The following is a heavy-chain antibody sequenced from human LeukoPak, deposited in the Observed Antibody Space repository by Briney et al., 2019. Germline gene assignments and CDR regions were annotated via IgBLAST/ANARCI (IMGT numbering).Heavy chain of an antibody. Sequence: SVKVSCKASGGTFTSYTISWVRQAHGQGLEWMGRIITIIGITNYAQKFQGRVTITADKSTSPAYMELSSLRSEDTAAYYCARTNTTGTAGGWFDPWGQGTLVTVSS. V-gene: IGHV1-69*02. CDR1: GGTFTSYT. J-gene: IGHJ5*02. CDR2: IITIIGIT. CDR3: ARTNTTGTAGGWFDP. D-gene: IGHD1-1*01.